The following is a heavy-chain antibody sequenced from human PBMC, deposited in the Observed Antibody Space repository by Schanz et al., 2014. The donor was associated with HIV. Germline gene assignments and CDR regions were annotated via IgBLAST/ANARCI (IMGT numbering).Heavy chain of an antibody. Sequence: VQLVESGGALVKPGGSLRLSCAASGFTFSNYAMSWVRQAPGRGVEWVSTVIGSGVRTIYADSVKGRFTISRDNSKNTLSLHMNSLRVEDTAVYYCAKAKGSYSATTFYFDFWGQGTLVTVSS. CDR3: AKAKGSYSATTFYFDF. CDR2: VIGSGVRT. V-gene: IGHV3-23*04. J-gene: IGHJ4*02. CDR1: GFTFSNYA. D-gene: IGHD1-26*01.